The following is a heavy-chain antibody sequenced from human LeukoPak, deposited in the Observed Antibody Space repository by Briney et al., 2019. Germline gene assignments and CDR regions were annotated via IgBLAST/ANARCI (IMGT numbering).Heavy chain of an antibody. V-gene: IGHV1-2*02. J-gene: IGHJ4*02. Sequence: ASVKVSCKASGYTFTGYFMYWVRQAPGQGLEWMGWINPNSGGTNYAQKFQGRVTMTRDTSISTAYMELSRLTSDDTAVYYCASSIVYCSSSSCYFNWGQGTLVTVSS. CDR3: ASSIVYCSSSSCYFN. CDR2: INPNSGGT. CDR1: GYTFTGYF. D-gene: IGHD2-2*01.